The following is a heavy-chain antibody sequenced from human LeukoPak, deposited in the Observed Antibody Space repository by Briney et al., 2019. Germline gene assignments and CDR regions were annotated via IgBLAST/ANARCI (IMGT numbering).Heavy chain of an antibody. CDR2: IYHSGST. V-gene: IGHV4-38-2*02. J-gene: IGHJ5*02. D-gene: IGHD2-2*01. CDR3: ATHIVVVGSNWFDP. CDR1: GYSISSGYY. Sequence: PSETLSLTCTVSGYSISSGYYWGWIRQPPGKGLEWIGSIYHSGSTYYNPSLKSRVTISVDTSKNQFSLKLSSVTAADTAVYYCATHIVVVGSNWFDPWGQGTLVTVSS.